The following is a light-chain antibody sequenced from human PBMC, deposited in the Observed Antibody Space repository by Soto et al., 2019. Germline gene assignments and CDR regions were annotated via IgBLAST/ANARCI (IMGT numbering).Light chain of an antibody. CDR3: QQYGSSPTWT. J-gene: IGKJ1*01. V-gene: IGKV3D-20*01. Sequence: EIVLTQSPATLSLSPGERATLSCGASQSVSSSYVAWYQQKPGQAPRLLIYGASSRATGIPDRFSGSGSGTDFTLTISRLEPEDFAVYYCQQYGSSPTWTFGQGTKVDIK. CDR2: GAS. CDR1: QSVSSSY.